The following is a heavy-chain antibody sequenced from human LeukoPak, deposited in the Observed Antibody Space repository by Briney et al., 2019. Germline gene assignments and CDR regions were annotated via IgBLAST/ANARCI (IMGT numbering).Heavy chain of an antibody. CDR1: GFTFSSYS. V-gene: IGHV3-21*04. CDR3: AREVAYYGSGSYTGYYMDV. Sequence: GGSLRLSCAASGFTFSSYSMNWVRQAPGKGLEWVSSISSSSSYIYYADSVKGRFTISRDNAKNSLYLQMNSLRAEDTALYHCAREVAYYGSGSYTGYYMDVWGKGTTVTISS. J-gene: IGHJ6*03. D-gene: IGHD3-10*01. CDR2: ISSSSSYI.